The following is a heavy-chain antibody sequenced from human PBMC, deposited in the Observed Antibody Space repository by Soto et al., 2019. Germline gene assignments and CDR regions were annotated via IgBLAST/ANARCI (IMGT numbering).Heavy chain of an antibody. D-gene: IGHD6-6*01. J-gene: IGHJ4*02. Sequence: ASVKVSCKASGGTFSSYAISWVRQAPGQGLEWMGGIIPIFGTANYAQKFQGRVTITADESTSTAYMELSSLRSEDTAVYYCARVRGWRQLLKQLVFDYWGQGTLVTVSS. V-gene: IGHV1-69*13. CDR3: ARVRGWRQLLKQLVFDY. CDR2: IIPIFGTA. CDR1: GGTFSSYA.